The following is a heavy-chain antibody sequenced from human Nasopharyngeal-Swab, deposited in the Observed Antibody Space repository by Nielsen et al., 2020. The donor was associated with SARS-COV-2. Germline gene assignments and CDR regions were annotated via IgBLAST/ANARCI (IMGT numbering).Heavy chain of an antibody. CDR1: GFTFSSYS. Sequence: GESLKISCLASGFTFSSYSMNWVRQAPGKGLEWVSSVSSTSTYIYYADSVKGRFTISRDNAKNSLYLQLNSLRAEDTAVYYCARDTYTILQPYYYYGMDVWGQGTSVTVSS. J-gene: IGHJ6*02. CDR3: ARDTYTILQPYYYYGMDV. D-gene: IGHD3-3*01. CDR2: VSSTSTYI. V-gene: IGHV3-21*01.